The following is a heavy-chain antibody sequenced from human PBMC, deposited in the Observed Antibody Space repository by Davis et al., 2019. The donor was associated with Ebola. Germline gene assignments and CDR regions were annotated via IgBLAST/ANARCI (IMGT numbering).Heavy chain of an antibody. V-gene: IGHV4-34*01. CDR3: ARAEYYGMDV. Sequence: MPSETLSLTCAVYGGSFSGYYWSWIRQPPGKGLEWIGEINHSGSTNYNPSLKSRVTISVDTSKNQSSLKLSSVTAADTAVYYCARAEYYGMDVWGQGTAVTVSS. J-gene: IGHJ6*02. CDR2: INHSGST. CDR1: GGSFSGYY.